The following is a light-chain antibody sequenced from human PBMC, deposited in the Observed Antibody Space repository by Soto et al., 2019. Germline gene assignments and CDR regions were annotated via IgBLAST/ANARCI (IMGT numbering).Light chain of an antibody. CDR1: SSDVGGYNY. CDR3: SSYTSDSTLDVV. V-gene: IGLV2-14*01. CDR2: DVS. Sequence: QSVLTQPASVSGSPGQSITISCTGTSSDVGGYNYVSWYQQHPGKAPKLMIYDVSNRPSGVFNRFSGSKSGNTASLTISGLQAEDEADYYCSSYTSDSTLDVVFGGGTKLTVL. J-gene: IGLJ2*01.